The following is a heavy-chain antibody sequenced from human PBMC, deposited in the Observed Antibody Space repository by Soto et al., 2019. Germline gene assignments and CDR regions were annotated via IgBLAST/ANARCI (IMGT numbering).Heavy chain of an antibody. D-gene: IGHD5-12*01. Sequence: QVQLQQWGAGLLKPSETLSLNCAVYGGSFSGYYWSWIRQPPGKGLEWIGEINHRGSINYNPSLKSRVNMSVDTSKNQFSLKLSAVTAADSAVFYCARGSRRRLPAARGRAYCYPGVDVWGQGTAVTVSS. CDR3: ARGSRRRLPAARGRAYCYPGVDV. J-gene: IGHJ6*02. CDR1: GGSFSGYY. V-gene: IGHV4-34*01. CDR2: INHRGSI.